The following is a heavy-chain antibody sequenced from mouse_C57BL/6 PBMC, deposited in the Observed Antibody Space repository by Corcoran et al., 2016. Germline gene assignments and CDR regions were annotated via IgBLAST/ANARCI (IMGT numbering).Heavy chain of an antibody. V-gene: IGHV1-19*01. Sequence: EVQLQQSGPVLVKPGASVKMSCKASGYTFTDYYMNWVKQSHGKSLEWIGVINPYNGGTSYNQKFKGKATLTVDKSSSTAYMELNSLTSEDSAVYYCARTYGNYVDWYFDVWGTGTLVIVSS. J-gene: IGHJ1*03. D-gene: IGHD2-10*02. CDR3: ARTYGNYVDWYFDV. CDR2: INPYNGGT. CDR1: GYTFTDYY.